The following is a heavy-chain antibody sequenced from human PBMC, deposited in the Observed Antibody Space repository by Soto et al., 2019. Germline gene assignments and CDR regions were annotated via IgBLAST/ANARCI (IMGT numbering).Heavy chain of an antibody. CDR2: IIPIFGTA. D-gene: IGHD6-13*01. CDR1: GGTFSSYA. Sequence: GASVKVSCKVSGGTFSSYAISWVRQAPGQGLEWMGGIIPIFGTANYAQKFQGRVTITADKSTSTAYMELSSLRSEDTAVYYCAREMDSSSSAGFDPRGQGTLVTVSS. CDR3: AREMDSSSSAGFDP. J-gene: IGHJ5*02. V-gene: IGHV1-69*06.